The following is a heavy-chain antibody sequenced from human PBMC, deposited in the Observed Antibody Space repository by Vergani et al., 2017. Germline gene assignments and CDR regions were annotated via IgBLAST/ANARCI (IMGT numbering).Heavy chain of an antibody. CDR2: IWYDGSNK. J-gene: IGHJ6*03. D-gene: IGHD4-11*01. CDR3: ARETDYSNSPPYYYWYMDV. CDR1: GFTFSNYG. Sequence: QVQLVESGGGVVQPGRSLRLSCAASGFTFSNYGMHWVRQAPGQGLEWVAVIWYDGSNKYYADSMQGRFTISRDNSKYTLYLQMNSLRVEDTAVYYCARETDYSNSPPYYYWYMDVWGKGTAVTVSS. V-gene: IGHV3-33*01.